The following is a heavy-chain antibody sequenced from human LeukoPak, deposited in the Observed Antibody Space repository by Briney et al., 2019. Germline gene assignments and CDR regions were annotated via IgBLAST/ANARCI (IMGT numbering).Heavy chain of an antibody. V-gene: IGHV1-46*01. CDR1: GYTFTSYY. D-gene: IGHD4-17*01. CDR3: ARRNGPSGSGYYYYGMDV. Sequence: ASVKVSCKASGYTFTSYYMHWVRQAPGQGLEWMGIINPSGGSTSYAQKFQGRVTMTRDTSTSTVYMELSSLRSEDTAVYYCARRNGPSGSGYYYYGMDVWGQGTLVTVSS. J-gene: IGHJ6*02. CDR2: INPSGGST.